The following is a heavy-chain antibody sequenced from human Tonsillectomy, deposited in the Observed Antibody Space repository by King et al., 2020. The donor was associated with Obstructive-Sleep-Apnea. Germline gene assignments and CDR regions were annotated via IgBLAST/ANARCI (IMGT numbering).Heavy chain of an antibody. V-gene: IGHV3-30*04. CDR3: SRDYYYDNNDYNDVPAGAVLAY. CDR2: ISFDGNKK. J-gene: IGHJ4*02. D-gene: IGHD3-22*01. CDR1: EFTLSNYA. Sequence: VQLVESGGGVVQPGGSLQFSCAASEFTLSNYAMNGVRQAPGGGREWVALISFDGNKKYWADSLRGGLTVSRKNSKGQWFQQMNGLRAEETAVYSCSRDYYYDNNDYNDVPAGAVLAYWGQGTLVTVSS.